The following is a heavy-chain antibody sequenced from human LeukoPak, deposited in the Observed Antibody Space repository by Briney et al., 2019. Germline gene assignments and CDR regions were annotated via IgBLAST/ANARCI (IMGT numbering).Heavy chain of an antibody. CDR3: AKEPTGRYYFDL. Sequence: GGSLRLSCAASGFTFSNYGMHWVRQAPGKGLEWVAFIRFDGGKTYYADSVKGRFTISRDNSKNTLYVQLNSLRAEDTAVYHCAKEPTGRYYFDLWSQGTLVTVSS. J-gene: IGHJ4*02. CDR2: IRFDGGKT. D-gene: IGHD3-10*01. V-gene: IGHV3-30*02. CDR1: GFTFSNYG.